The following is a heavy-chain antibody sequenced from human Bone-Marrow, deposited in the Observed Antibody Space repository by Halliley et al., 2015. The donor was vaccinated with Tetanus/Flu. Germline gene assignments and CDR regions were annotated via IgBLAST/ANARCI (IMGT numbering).Heavy chain of an antibody. Sequence: VFSGGGGGTSSGDPVEGRFTISRDNSKNTLHLQMNRLGVEDTAVYYCAKIPSWSGYYYFDSGGRGTQVTVSP. CDR2: FSGGGGGT. J-gene: IGHJ4*02. V-gene: IGHV3-23*01. D-gene: IGHD3-3*01. CDR3: AKIPSWSGYYYFDS.